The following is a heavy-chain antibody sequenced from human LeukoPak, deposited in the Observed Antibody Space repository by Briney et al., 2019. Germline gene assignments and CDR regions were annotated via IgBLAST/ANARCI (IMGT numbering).Heavy chain of an antibody. CDR1: GFTFSTYA. CDR3: ARTYGSGSYGDY. CDR2: ISTSGSNI. V-gene: IGHV3-48*03. D-gene: IGHD3-10*01. Sequence: GGSLSLSCAASGFTFSTYAMHWVRQAPGKGLEWVSYISTSGSNIYYSDSVKGRFTISRDNAKNSLYLQMNSLRAEDTAVYYCARTYGSGSYGDYWGQGTQVTVSS. J-gene: IGHJ4*02.